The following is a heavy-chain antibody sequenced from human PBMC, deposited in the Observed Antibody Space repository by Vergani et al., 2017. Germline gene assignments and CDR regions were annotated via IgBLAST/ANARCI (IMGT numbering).Heavy chain of an antibody. J-gene: IGHJ3*02. CDR3: ARDQYDSSGTGAFDI. CDR2: ISSSSSYI. D-gene: IGHD3-22*01. Sequence: EVQLVESGGGLVKPGGSLRLSCAASGFTFSSYSMNWVRQAPGKGLEWVSSISSSSSYIYYAESVKGRFTISRDNAKNSLYLQMNSLRAEDTAVYYCARDQYDSSGTGAFDIWGQGTMVTVSS. CDR1: GFTFSSYS. V-gene: IGHV3-21*01.